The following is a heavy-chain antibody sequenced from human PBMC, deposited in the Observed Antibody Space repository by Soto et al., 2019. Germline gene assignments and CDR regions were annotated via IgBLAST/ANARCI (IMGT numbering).Heavy chain of an antibody. CDR3: ARDKIPGLFDY. CDR1: GGSFSGYY. CDR2: INHSGST. D-gene: IGHD2-21*01. V-gene: IGHV4-34*01. Sequence: QVQLQQWGAGLLKPSETLSLTCAVYGGSFSGYYWTWIRQPPGTGLEWIGEINHSGSTNYNPSLKSRDTISVDTSKNQFSLKLTSVTAADPAVYYCARDKIPGLFDYWGQGNLVTVSS. J-gene: IGHJ4*02.